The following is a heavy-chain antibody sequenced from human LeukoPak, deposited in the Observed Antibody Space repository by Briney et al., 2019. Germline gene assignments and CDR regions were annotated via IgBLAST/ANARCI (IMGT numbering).Heavy chain of an antibody. J-gene: IGHJ6*02. Sequence: GGSLRLSCAASGFTFTTYWMHWVRQAPGKGLVWVSHINSDGSITSYADSVKGRLTISRDNAKNTLYLQMNSLRAEDTAVYYCARDAVDTANAVWGQGTTVTVSS. V-gene: IGHV3-74*01. D-gene: IGHD5-18*01. CDR3: ARDAVDTANAV. CDR2: INSDGSIT. CDR1: GFTFTTYW.